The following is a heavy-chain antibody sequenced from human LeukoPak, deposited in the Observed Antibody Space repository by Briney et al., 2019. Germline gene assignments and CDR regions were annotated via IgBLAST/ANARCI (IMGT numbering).Heavy chain of an antibody. CDR1: GFTFSSYG. V-gene: IGHV3-30*18. CDR2: ISFDGSDK. CDR3: AKGRDGYNYRLWYFDY. J-gene: IGHJ4*02. Sequence: GRSLRLSCAASGFTFSSYGLHWVRQAPGKGLEWVAVISFDGSDKYYADSVKGRFTISRDNSKNTLYLQMNSLRAEDTAVYYCAKGRDGYNYRLWYFDYWGQGTLVTVSS. D-gene: IGHD5-24*01.